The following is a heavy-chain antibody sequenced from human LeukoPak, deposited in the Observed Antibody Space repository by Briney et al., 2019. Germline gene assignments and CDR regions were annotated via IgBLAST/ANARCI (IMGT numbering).Heavy chain of an antibody. D-gene: IGHD4-11*01. Sequence: SETLSLTCAVYGGSFSGYYWSWIRQPPGKGLEWIGEINHSGDTKYNPSLKSRVSMSVDVSKDQFSLKLTSLTAADTAVYYCARGSRNYNNYEGADYWGQGTLVTVSS. V-gene: IGHV4-34*01. CDR2: INHSGDT. CDR3: ARGSRNYNNYEGADY. J-gene: IGHJ4*02. CDR1: GGSFSGYY.